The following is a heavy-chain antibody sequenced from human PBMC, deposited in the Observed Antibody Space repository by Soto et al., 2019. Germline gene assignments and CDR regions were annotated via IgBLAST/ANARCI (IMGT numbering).Heavy chain of an antibody. J-gene: IGHJ6*03. V-gene: IGHV3-23*01. CDR3: AKGAECSSTSCYHYYYMDV. D-gene: IGHD2-2*01. Sequence: GGSLRLSCAASGFTFSSYAMSWVRQAPGKGLEWVSAISGSGGSTYYADSVKGRFTISRDNSKNTLYLQMNSLRAEDTAVYYCAKGAECSSTSCYHYYYMDVWGKGTTVTVSS. CDR1: GFTFSSYA. CDR2: ISGSGGST.